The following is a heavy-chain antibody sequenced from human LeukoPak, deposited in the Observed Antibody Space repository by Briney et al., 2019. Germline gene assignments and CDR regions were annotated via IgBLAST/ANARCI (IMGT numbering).Heavy chain of an antibody. V-gene: IGHV3-23*01. D-gene: IGHD2-21*02. CDR3: AKDRLLNCRGDCYIFDY. Sequence: PGGSPRLSCVAPGFTLRSYVMNWVRQTPGKGLEWVSSISGSGDSTFYADSVKGRFSISRDNSKNTLYLQVNGLRTEDTAVYYCAKDRLLNCRGDCYIFDYWGQGTVVTVSS. CDR2: ISGSGDST. J-gene: IGHJ4*02. CDR1: GFTLRSYV.